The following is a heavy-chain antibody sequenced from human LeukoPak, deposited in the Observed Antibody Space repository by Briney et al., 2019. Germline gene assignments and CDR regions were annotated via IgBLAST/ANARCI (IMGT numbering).Heavy chain of an antibody. D-gene: IGHD6-13*01. CDR2: ILDDGGNT. CDR3: AKSIRIASGKYYFDY. J-gene: IGHJ4*02. CDR1: GFTFSSFA. Sequence: GGSLRLSCAASGFTFSSFAMSWLRQAPGRELEWVSVILDDGGNTYCADSVRGRCTISRDNSKNTLYLQMNSLRAEDTAVYYCAKSIRIASGKYYFDYWGQGTLVAVSS. V-gene: IGHV3-23*01.